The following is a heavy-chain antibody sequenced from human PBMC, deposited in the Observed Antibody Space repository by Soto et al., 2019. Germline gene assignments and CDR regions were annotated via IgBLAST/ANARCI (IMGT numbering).Heavy chain of an antibody. J-gene: IGHJ4*02. D-gene: IGHD6-25*01. CDR2: IYSDGST. V-gene: IGHV3-66*01. CDR1: GFIVSTKY. Sequence: EVQLVESGGGLVQPGGSLRLSCAASGFIVSTKYMSWVRQAPGKGLEWVSVIYSDGSTFYADSVRGRFTISRDNSNNTVHLQMNSLRAEDTAVYYCARDPWAADYWGQGTLVTVSS. CDR3: ARDPWAADY.